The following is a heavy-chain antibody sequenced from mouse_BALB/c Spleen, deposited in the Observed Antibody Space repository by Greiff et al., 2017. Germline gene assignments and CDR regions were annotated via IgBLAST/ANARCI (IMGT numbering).Heavy chain of an antibody. D-gene: IGHD1-1*01. J-gene: IGHJ1*01. Sequence: EVQLQESGPELVKPGASVKMSCKASGYTFTSYVMHWVKQKPGQGLEWIGYINPYNDGTKYNEKFKGKATLTSDKSSSTAYMELSSLTSEDSAVYYCARGGSSYRWYFDVWGAGTTVTVSS. CDR3: ARGGSSYRWYFDV. V-gene: IGHV1-14*01. CDR2: INPYNDGT. CDR1: GYTFTSYV.